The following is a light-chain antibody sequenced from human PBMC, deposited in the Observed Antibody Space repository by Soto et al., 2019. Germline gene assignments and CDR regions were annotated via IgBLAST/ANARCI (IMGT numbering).Light chain of an antibody. J-gene: IGKJ1*01. Sequence: ESVLTQSPGTLSLSPGERATVSCRASQSVSSSYLAWYQQKPGQAPRLLIYGASNRATGIPDRFSGSGSGTDFTLTISRLEPEDFAVYYCQQYGSSGTFGQGTRWIS. CDR3: QQYGSSGT. V-gene: IGKV3-20*01. CDR2: GAS. CDR1: QSVSSSY.